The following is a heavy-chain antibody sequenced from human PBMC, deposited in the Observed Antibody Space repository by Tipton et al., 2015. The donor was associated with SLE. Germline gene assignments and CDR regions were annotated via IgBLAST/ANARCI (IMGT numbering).Heavy chain of an antibody. CDR2: IYTSGST. Sequence: LRLSCTVSGGSISSGSYYWSWIRQPAGKGLEWIGYIYTSGSTNYNPSLKSRVTISVDTSKNQFSLKQSSVTAADTAVYYCAREPKAVAKPHYSWWGQGTLVTVSS. CDR3: AREPKAVAKPHYSW. V-gene: IGHV4-61*09. CDR1: GGSISSGSYY. J-gene: IGHJ4*02. D-gene: IGHD6-19*01.